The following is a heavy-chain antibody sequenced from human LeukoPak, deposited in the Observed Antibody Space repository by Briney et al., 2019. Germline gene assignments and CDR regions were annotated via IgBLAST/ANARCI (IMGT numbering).Heavy chain of an antibody. CDR3: AKILRNGMAFDI. D-gene: IGHD1-14*01. CDR1: GFTFRSYN. Sequence: PGGSLRLSCEASGFTFRSYNMNWVRQAPGKGLEWVSSISSSSSYIYYADSVKGRFTISRDNAKNSLYLQMNSLRAEDTAVYYCAKILRNGMAFDIWGQGTMVTVSS. CDR2: ISSSSSYI. J-gene: IGHJ3*02. V-gene: IGHV3-21*01.